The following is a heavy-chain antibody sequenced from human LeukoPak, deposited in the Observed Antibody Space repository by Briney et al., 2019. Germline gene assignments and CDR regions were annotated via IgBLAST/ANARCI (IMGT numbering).Heavy chain of an antibody. CDR2: ICGSGSST. CDR1: GFTFSSYA. V-gene: IGHV3-23*01. Sequence: PGGSLRLSCAASGFTFSSYAMSWVRQAPGKGLEWVSAICGSGSSTYYADSVKGRFTISRDNSKNTLYLQMNSLRAEDTAVYYCAKSCSGRSCFDYWGQGTLVTVSS. D-gene: IGHD2-15*01. J-gene: IGHJ4*02. CDR3: AKSCSGRSCFDY.